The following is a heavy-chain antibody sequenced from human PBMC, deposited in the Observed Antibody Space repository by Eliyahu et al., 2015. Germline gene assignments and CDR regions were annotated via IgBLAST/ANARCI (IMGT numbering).Heavy chain of an antibody. D-gene: IGHD6-13*01. V-gene: IGHV2-5*01. CDR2: IYWNDDK. CDR3: AHNSIAAAGTGWFDP. J-gene: IGHJ5*02. CDR1: GFXLSTSGVT. Sequence: QITLKESGPTLVKPTQTLTLTCTXSGFXLSTSGVTVGWIRXPPGKALEXLALIYWNDDKRYSPSLKSRLTITKDTSKNQVVLTMTNVDPVDTATYYCAHNSIAAAGTGWFDPWGQGTLVTVSS.